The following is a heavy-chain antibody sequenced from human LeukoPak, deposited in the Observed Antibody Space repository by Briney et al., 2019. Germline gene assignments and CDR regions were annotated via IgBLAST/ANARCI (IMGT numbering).Heavy chain of an antibody. J-gene: IGHJ3*02. CDR1: GFTFSSYS. V-gene: IGHV3-21*01. Sequence: GGSLRLSCAASGFTFSSYSMNWVRQAPGKGLEWVSSISSSSSYIYYADSVKGRFTISRDNAKNSPYLQMNSLRAEDTAVYYCARNTMIVVTDAFDIWGQGTMVTVSS. CDR3: ARNTMIVVTDAFDI. D-gene: IGHD3-22*01. CDR2: ISSSSSYI.